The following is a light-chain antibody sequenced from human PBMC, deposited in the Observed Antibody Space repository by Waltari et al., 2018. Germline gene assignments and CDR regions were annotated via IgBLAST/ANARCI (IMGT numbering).Light chain of an antibody. CDR3: SSYTGGSTLLV. CDR2: EGT. Sequence: QSALTQPASVSGSPGQSITISCTGTTSDIGNHDYVSWYQQHPGKAPKLLLYEGTKRPSVVSKRFSCSKSGSTAALTISGLQADDEAHYYCSSYTGGSTLLVFGGGTDLTVL. CDR1: TSDIGNHDY. V-gene: IGLV2-14*01. J-gene: IGLJ2*01.